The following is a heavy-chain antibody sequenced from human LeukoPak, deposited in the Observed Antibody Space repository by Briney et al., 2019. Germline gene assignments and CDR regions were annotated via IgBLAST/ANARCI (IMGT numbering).Heavy chain of an antibody. CDR2: ISSSGSTI. V-gene: IGHV3-11*04. J-gene: IGHJ4*02. D-gene: IGHD3-16*01. CDR1: GFTFSDYY. CDR3: ARAGDYVWGSYWIGRVDY. Sequence: GGSLRLSCAASGFTFSDYYMSWIRQAPGKGLEWVSYISSSGSTIYYADSVKGRFTISRDNAKNSLYLQMNSLRAGDTAVYYCARAGDYVWGSYWIGRVDYWGQGTLVTVSS.